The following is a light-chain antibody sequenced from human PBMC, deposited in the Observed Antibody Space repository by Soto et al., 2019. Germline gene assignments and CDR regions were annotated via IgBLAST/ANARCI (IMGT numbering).Light chain of an antibody. J-gene: IGKJ1*01. CDR3: QPSYSTLAWT. V-gene: IGKV1-39*01. Sequence: DIQMTQSPSSLSASVGDRVTITCRASQSISSYLNWYQQKPGTAPKLLIYAASSLQSGVPSRFSGSGSGTDFTLTISSLQPEDFATYYCQPSYSTLAWTFGQGTKVEIK. CDR2: AAS. CDR1: QSISSY.